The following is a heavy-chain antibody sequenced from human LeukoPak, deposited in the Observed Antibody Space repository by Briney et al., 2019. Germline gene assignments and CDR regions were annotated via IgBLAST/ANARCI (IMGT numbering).Heavy chain of an antibody. CDR3: ARVRGPWAAGTD. Sequence: GASVKVSCKASGYTFTSYDMNWVRQATGQGLEWMGWMNPNSGNTGYAQKFQGRVTMTRNTSISTAYMELSSLRSEDTAVYYCARVRGPWAAGTDWGQGTLVTVSS. D-gene: IGHD6-13*01. CDR2: MNPNSGNT. V-gene: IGHV1-8*01. J-gene: IGHJ4*02. CDR1: GYTFTSYD.